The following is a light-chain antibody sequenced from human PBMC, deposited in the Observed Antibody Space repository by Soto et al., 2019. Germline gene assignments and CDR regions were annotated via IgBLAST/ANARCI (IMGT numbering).Light chain of an antibody. CDR3: CSYAGNSNWV. V-gene: IGLV2-23*01. CDR2: EDI. CDR1: SSDVGSYNL. Sequence: QSALTQPASVSGSPGQSITISCTGTSSDVGSYNLVSWYQQHPGKAPKLMIYEDIKRPSRDSNRFSGSKSGNTASLTISGLQAEDEADYYCCSYAGNSNWVFGGGTKLTVL. J-gene: IGLJ3*02.